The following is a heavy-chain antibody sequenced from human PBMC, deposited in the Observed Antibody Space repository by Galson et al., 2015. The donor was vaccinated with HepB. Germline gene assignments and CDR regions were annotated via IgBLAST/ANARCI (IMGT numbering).Heavy chain of an antibody. CDR2: ISHLGNNK. CDR1: GVNFSTYA. Sequence: SLRLSCAASGVNFSTYAMHWVRQAPGKGLDWVAVISHLGNNKYHADSVEGRFTISRDNSQNILYLQMSSLRSEDTAVYYCARVGRGFDFGLDAWGHGTLVTVSS. CDR3: ARVGRGFDFGLDA. V-gene: IGHV3-30-3*01. D-gene: IGHD3-22*01. J-gene: IGHJ5*01.